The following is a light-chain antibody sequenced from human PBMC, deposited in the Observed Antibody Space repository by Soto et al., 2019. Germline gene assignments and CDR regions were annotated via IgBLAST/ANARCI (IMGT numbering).Light chain of an antibody. J-gene: IGLJ1*01. V-gene: IGLV1-40*01. Sequence: QAVLSQPPSLSGAPGQRVTISCTGRSSNIGAGHDVHWYQQLPGTAPKLPRYGNGNRPSGVPDRFSGSKSVPSASLAITGLQAEDEADYYCQSSDSSLSGYVFGTGTKVTV. CDR3: QSSDSSLSGYV. CDR2: GNG. CDR1: SSNIGAGHD.